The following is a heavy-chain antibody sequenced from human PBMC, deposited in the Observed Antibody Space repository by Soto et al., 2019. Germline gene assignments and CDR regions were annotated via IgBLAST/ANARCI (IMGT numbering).Heavy chain of an antibody. J-gene: IGHJ4*02. CDR1: GFTFSAFY. Sequence: GGSLRLSCAASGFTFSAFYMSWIRQAPGKGLEWISYISGSSSNTHYADSVKGRFTISRDNAKNSLYLQMNSLRVEDTAVYYCARDYRNKGFDYWVQGTLVTVSS. CDR3: ARDYRNKGFDY. V-gene: IGHV3-11*05. CDR2: ISGSSSNT.